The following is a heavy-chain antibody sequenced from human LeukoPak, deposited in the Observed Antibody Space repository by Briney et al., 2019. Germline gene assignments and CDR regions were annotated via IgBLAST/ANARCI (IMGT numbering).Heavy chain of an antibody. D-gene: IGHD3-10*01. Sequence: GGSLRLSCAASGFTFSNYAMTWVRQAPGKGLEWVSILSGSGGATYYADSVKGRFTISRDNAKNSLYLQMNSLRAEDTAVYYCARGLDYYGSGPSGYWGQGTLVTVSS. CDR1: GFTFSNYA. CDR2: LSGSGGAT. J-gene: IGHJ4*02. CDR3: ARGLDYYGSGPSGY. V-gene: IGHV3-23*01.